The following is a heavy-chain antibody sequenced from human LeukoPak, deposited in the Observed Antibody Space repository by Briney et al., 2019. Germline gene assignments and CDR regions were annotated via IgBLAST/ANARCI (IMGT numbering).Heavy chain of an antibody. J-gene: IGHJ4*02. Sequence: SETLSLTCAVSGGSIKNYYWSWIRQPPGKGLEWIGYISYSGSTNYNPSLKSRVSISVDTSKSQFALKLNSVTAAATAVYYCARGDGYNHYWGQGTLVTVSS. CDR2: ISYSGST. CDR1: GGSIKNYY. V-gene: IGHV4-59*01. D-gene: IGHD5-24*01. CDR3: ARGDGYNHY.